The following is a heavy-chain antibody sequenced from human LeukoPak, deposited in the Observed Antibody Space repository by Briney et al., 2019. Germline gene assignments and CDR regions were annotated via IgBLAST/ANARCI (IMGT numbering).Heavy chain of an antibody. Sequence: GESLRISCKGSGYRFTSYWISWVRQMPGKGLEWMGRIDPSDSYTNYSPSFQGHVTISADKSISTAYLQWSSLKASDTAMYYCASQRVAGHYYYYGMDVWGQGTTVTVSS. CDR3: ASQRVAGHYYYYGMDV. J-gene: IGHJ6*02. D-gene: IGHD6-19*01. CDR2: IDPSDSYT. V-gene: IGHV5-10-1*01. CDR1: GYRFTSYW.